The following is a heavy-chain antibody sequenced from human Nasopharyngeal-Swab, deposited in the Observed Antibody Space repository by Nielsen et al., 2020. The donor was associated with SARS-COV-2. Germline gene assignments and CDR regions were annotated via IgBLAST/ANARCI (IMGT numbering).Heavy chain of an antibody. Sequence: SVKVSCQASVGTFRSYAISWVRQAPGQGLEWMGRIIPILGIANYAQKFHGRVTITADKSTSTAYMELSSLRSEDTAVYYCAVALYDYYYYGMDVWGQGTTVTVSS. J-gene: IGHJ6*02. CDR2: IIPILGIA. CDR3: AVALYDYYYYGMDV. V-gene: IGHV1-69*04. CDR1: VGTFRSYA. D-gene: IGHD2-15*01.